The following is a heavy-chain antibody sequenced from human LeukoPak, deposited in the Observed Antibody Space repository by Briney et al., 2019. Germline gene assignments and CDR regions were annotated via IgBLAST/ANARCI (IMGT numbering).Heavy chain of an antibody. V-gene: IGHV3-15*01. Sequence: GGSLRLSCAASGFTFNNAWMNWVRQASGKGLEWVGRIKSKNVGGTTNYAAPVKGRFIISRDDSKNTVYLQMNSLKIEDTAVYYCTSHAAFDPWGQGTLVTVSS. CDR3: TSHAAFDP. J-gene: IGHJ5*02. CDR2: IKSKNVGGTT. CDR1: GFTFNNAW.